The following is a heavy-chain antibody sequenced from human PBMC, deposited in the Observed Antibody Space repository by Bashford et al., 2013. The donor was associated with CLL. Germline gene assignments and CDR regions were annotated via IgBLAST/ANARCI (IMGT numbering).Heavy chain of an antibody. CDR3: ARGSGSTYGYKY. J-gene: IGHJ4*02. V-gene: IGHV4-59*01. D-gene: IGHD5-18*01. CDR2: VYYSGST. CDR1: GGSISSYY. Sequence: SETLSLTCTVSGGSISSYYWSWIRQPPGKGLEWIGYVYYSGSTNYNPSLKSRVTISLDTSKNQFSLNLSSVTAADTAVYYCARGSGSTYGYKYWGQGTLVTVSS.